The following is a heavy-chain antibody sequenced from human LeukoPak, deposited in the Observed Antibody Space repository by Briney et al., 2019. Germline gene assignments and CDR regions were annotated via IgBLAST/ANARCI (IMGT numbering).Heavy chain of an antibody. Sequence: GGSLRLSCAASRFSFSNSWMHWVRQTPGKGLEWVSSIRGDGGDTTYADSVKGRFTISRDNAKNTLYLQMNSLRADDTAVYYCAAVHDGFDIWGQGTMVTVSS. CDR2: IRGDGGDT. J-gene: IGHJ3*02. D-gene: IGHD6-19*01. CDR3: AAVHDGFDI. CDR1: RFSFSNSW. V-gene: IGHV3-74*01.